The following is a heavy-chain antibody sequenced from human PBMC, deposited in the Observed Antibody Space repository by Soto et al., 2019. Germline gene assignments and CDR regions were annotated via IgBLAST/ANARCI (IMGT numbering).Heavy chain of an antibody. Sequence: GGSLRLSCAASGFTFSSYAMSWVRQAPGKGLEWVSAISGSGGSTYYAHSVKGRFTISRDNSKNTLYLQMNSLRAEDTAVYYCAKDSGSGSYFYYYYYYMDVWGKGTTVTVSS. CDR1: GFTFSSYA. D-gene: IGHD3-10*01. CDR3: AKDSGSGSYFYYYYYYMDV. CDR2: ISGSGGST. V-gene: IGHV3-23*01. J-gene: IGHJ6*03.